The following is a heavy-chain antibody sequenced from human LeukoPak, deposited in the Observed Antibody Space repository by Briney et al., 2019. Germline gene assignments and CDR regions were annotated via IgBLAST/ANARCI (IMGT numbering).Heavy chain of an antibody. Sequence: SETLSLTCSVSGGSISSSSSYWGWIRQPPGKGLEWIGSIYYSGSSFDNPALKSRVTISVDTPKNQFSLKLSSVTAADTAVYYCARHRSGWLQSSFDYWGQGTLVTVSS. V-gene: IGHV4-39*01. D-gene: IGHD5-24*01. CDR1: GGSISSSSSY. CDR2: IYYSGSS. J-gene: IGHJ4*02. CDR3: ARHRSGWLQSSFDY.